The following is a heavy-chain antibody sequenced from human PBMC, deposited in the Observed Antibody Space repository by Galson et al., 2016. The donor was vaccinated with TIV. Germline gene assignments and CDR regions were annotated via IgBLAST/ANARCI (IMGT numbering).Heavy chain of an antibody. Sequence: SLRLSCAASGFTFSDYHMSWLRRTPGKGLEWIAHITSGASSRYYAESVKGRFTISRDAAKNSLFLQMNSLRIDDTAVYYCAKDLAVWGSFYGAFDYWGPGTVVSVSS. J-gene: IGHJ4*02. CDR1: GFTFSDYH. D-gene: IGHD2/OR15-2a*01. V-gene: IGHV3-11*01. CDR2: ITSGASSR. CDR3: AKDLAVWGSFYGAFDY.